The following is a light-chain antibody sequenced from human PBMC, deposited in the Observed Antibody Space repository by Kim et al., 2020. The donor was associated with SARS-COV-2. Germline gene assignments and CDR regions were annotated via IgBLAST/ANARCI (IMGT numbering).Light chain of an antibody. Sequence: GERTTLSGRASKSISSKYLDWYQQKPGKAPRVLIYGASSRATGIPDKFSGSGSGTDFTLTISRLEPEDFAMYYCQQYSSSPITFGQGTRLEIK. CDR2: GAS. CDR1: KSISSKY. V-gene: IGKV3-20*01. J-gene: IGKJ5*01. CDR3: QQYSSSPIT.